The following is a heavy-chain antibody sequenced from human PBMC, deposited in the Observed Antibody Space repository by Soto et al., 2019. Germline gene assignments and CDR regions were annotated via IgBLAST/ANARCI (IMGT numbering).Heavy chain of an antibody. Sequence: GASVKVSCKASGYTFSSYAIQWVRQAPGQGLEWMGWINAGNGNTKYSQKFQGRVTITRDTSASTAYMELNSLRSEDTAVYYCARVDGNYWGQGTLVTVSS. V-gene: IGHV1-3*01. J-gene: IGHJ4*02. CDR3: ARVDGNY. D-gene: IGHD1-26*01. CDR1: GYTFSSYA. CDR2: INAGNGNT.